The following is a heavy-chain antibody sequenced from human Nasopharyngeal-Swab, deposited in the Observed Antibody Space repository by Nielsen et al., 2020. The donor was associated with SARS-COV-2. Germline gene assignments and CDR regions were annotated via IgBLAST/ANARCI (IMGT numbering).Heavy chain of an antibody. CDR2: ISGSGGST. J-gene: IGHJ4*02. D-gene: IGHD3-3*01. CDR3: AKAYYDFWSGYYGPDDY. Sequence: GESLKISCAASGFTFSSYSMNWVRQAPGKGLEWVSAISGSGGSTYYADSVKGRFTISRDNSKNTLYLQMNSLRAEDTAVYYCAKAYYDFWSGYYGPDDYWGQGTLVTVSS. V-gene: IGHV3-23*01. CDR1: GFTFSSYS.